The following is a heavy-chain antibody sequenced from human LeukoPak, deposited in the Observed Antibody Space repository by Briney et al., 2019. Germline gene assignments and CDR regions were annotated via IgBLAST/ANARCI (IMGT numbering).Heavy chain of an antibody. J-gene: IGHJ4*02. CDR2: ISYSGST. Sequence: SETLSLTCTVSGGSISSYYWSWIRQPPGKGLEWIGYISYSGSTNYNPSLKSRVTISVDTSKNQFSLRLSSVTAADTAVYYCARGGGFHIFDYWGQGTLVTVSS. CDR3: ARGGGFHIFDY. D-gene: IGHD4-23*01. V-gene: IGHV4-59*01. CDR1: GGSISSYY.